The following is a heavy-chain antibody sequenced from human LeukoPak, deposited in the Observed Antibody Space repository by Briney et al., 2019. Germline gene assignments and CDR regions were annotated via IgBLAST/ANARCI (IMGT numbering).Heavy chain of an antibody. CDR1: GFTFSSYW. D-gene: IGHD6-19*01. J-gene: IGHJ4*02. CDR3: ARGDKSSGWYFLDY. Sequence: GGSLRLSCLASGFTFSSYWMHWVRQAPGKGLEWVSSISSSSSHIYYTDSVKGRFTISRDNAKTSLNLQVNSLRAEDTAVYYCARGDKSSGWYFLDYWGRGTLVTVSS. V-gene: IGHV3-21*01. CDR2: ISSSSSHI.